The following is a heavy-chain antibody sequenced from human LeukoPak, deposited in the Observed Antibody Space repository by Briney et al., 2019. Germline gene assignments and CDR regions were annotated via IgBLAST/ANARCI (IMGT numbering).Heavy chain of an antibody. J-gene: IGHJ4*02. CDR3: ASRAGYSSSWSAFDY. V-gene: IGHV3-48*02. Sequence: GGSLRLSCAASGFTFSSYSMNWVRQAPGKGLEWVSYISSSSSTIYYADSVKGRFTISRDNAKNSLYLQMNSLRDEDTAVYYCASRAGYSSSWSAFDYWGQGTLVTVSS. D-gene: IGHD6-13*01. CDR1: GFTFSSYS. CDR2: ISSSSSTI.